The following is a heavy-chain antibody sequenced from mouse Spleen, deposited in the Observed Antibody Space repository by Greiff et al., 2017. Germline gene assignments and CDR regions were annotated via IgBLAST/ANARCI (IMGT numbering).Heavy chain of an antibody. CDR2: IHPNSGST. J-gene: IGHJ2*01. CDR1: GYTFTSYW. D-gene: IGHD1-1*01. CDR3: ARLDPFITTVVDY. Sequence: VQLQQSGAELVKPGASVKLSCKASGYTFTSYWMHWVKQRPGQGLEWIGMIHPNSGSTNYNEKFKSKATLTVDKSSSTAYMQLSSLTSEDSAVYYCARLDPFITTVVDYWGQGTTLTVSS. V-gene: IGHV1-64*01.